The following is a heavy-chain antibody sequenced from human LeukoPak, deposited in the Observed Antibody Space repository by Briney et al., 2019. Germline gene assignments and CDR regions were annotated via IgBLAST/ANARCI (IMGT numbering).Heavy chain of an antibody. CDR3: AREDIVVVVAATTLRFDY. V-gene: IGHV1-69*04. Sequence: SVKVSCKASGGTFSSYAVSWVRQAPGQGLEWMGRIIPILGIANYAQKFQGRVTITADKSTSTAYMELSSLRSEDTAVYYCAREDIVVVVAATTLRFDYWGQGTLVTVSS. CDR2: IIPILGIA. J-gene: IGHJ4*02. CDR1: GGTFSSYA. D-gene: IGHD2-15*01.